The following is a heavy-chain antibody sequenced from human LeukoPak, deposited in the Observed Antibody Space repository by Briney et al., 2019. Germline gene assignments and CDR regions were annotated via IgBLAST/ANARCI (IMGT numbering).Heavy chain of an antibody. CDR1: GFTFSSYS. CDR3: ARGVSYYYDSSGYYGVEYFQH. CDR2: ISSSSSYI. J-gene: IGHJ1*01. Sequence: GGSLRLSCAAYGFTFSSYSMNWVRQAPGKGLEWVSSISSSSSYIYYADSVKGRFTISRDNAKNSLYLQMNSLRAEDTAVYYCARGVSYYYDSSGYYGVEYFQHWGQGTLVTVSS. D-gene: IGHD3-22*01. V-gene: IGHV3-21*01.